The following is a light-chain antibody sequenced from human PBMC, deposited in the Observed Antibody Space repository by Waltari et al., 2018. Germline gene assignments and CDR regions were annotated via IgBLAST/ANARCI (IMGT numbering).Light chain of an antibody. CDR2: AAS. V-gene: IGKV1-17*01. Sequence: DIQMTQSPSSLSASVGDRVTITCRASQAIRNHLGWYQQKPGKAPKRLIYAASSLQSGVPSRFSGSGSGTEFTLTISSLQPEDFATYYCLQHNTYPRTFGQGTKVEIK. CDR1: QAIRNH. CDR3: LQHNTYPRT. J-gene: IGKJ1*01.